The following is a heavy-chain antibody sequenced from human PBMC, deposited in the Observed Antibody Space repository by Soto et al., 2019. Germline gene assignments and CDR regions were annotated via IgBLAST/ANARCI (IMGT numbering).Heavy chain of an antibody. D-gene: IGHD3-16*02. CDR3: AKEAARDYIWGSYRYIDY. CDR2: ISGSGGST. V-gene: IGHV3-23*01. Sequence: EVQLLESGGGLVQPGGSLRLSCAASGFTFSSYAMSWVRQAPGKGLEWVSAISGSGGSTYYADSVKGRFTIPRDNSKNTLYLQMNSLRAEDTALYYCAKEAARDYIWGSYRYIDYWGQGTLVTVSS. CDR1: GFTFSSYA. J-gene: IGHJ4*02.